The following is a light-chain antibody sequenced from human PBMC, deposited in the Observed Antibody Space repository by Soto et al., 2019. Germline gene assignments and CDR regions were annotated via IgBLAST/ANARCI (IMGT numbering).Light chain of an antibody. CDR1: HDVSRN. Sequence: DIQMTQSPSSLSASEGDRVTITCQSRHDVSRNLNWFQQKPGEAPQILIYDASNLERGVPSRFSGSGSVTDFTLTISSLQPEDVATYYCQQYNSMLSFGGGTEVEIK. CDR3: QQYNSMLS. V-gene: IGKV1-33*01. CDR2: DAS. J-gene: IGKJ4*01.